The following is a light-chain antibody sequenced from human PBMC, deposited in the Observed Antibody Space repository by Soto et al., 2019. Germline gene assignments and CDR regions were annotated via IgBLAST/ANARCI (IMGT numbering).Light chain of an antibody. CDR2: SNV. CDR1: SSNIGSNT. J-gene: IGLJ2*01. V-gene: IGLV1-44*01. CDR3: SSWDASRKGVV. Sequence: QSVLTQPPSASGTPGQRVTISCSGSSSNIGSNTVTWYQHLPGRAPKLLIFSNVKRRSGVLAQFSGSNSGTSASLAISGLQSADDADYYCSSWDASRKGVVFGGGTQLTVL.